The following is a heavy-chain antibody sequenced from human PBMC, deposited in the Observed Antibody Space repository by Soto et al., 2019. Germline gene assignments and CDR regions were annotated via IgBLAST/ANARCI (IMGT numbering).Heavy chain of an antibody. Sequence: SETLSLTCTVSGGSISSYYWSWIRQPPGKGLEWIGYIYYSGSTNYNPSLKSRVTISVDTSKNQFSLKLGSVTAADTAVYYCAGEERIAVAGIGPVDYYYYMDVWGKGTTVTVSS. D-gene: IGHD6-19*01. CDR1: GGSISSYY. CDR2: IYYSGST. CDR3: AGEERIAVAGIGPVDYYYYMDV. J-gene: IGHJ6*03. V-gene: IGHV4-59*12.